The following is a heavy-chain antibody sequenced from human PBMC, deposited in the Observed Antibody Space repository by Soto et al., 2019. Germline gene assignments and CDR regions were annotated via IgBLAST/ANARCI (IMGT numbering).Heavy chain of an antibody. CDR3: TTGHSVAGALFDR. Sequence: EARLVESGGALVKPGGSLRLTCVASGFSFSDKWMSWVRQAPGKGLEWVGRIRSKTDGGTREYAAPVKGRFTISRDDSKNTVYLQMNSLISEAGGVYYCTTGHSVAGALFDRWCQGTLVTVSS. CDR1: GFSFSDKW. V-gene: IGHV3-15*02. D-gene: IGHD6-6*01. J-gene: IGHJ5*02. CDR2: IRSKTDGGTR.